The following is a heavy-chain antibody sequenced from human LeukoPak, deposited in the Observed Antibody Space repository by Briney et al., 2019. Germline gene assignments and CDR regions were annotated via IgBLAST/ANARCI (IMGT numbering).Heavy chain of an antibody. J-gene: IGHJ4*02. D-gene: IGHD6-19*01. CDR2: ISGSGGST. CDR1: GFTFSIYA. Sequence: PGGSLRLSCAASGFTFSIYAMSWVRQAPGKGLEWVSAISGSGGSTYYADSVKGRFTISRDNSKNTLYLQMNSLRAEDTAVYYCARDLIPGIAVAGTMSYWGQGTLVTVSS. CDR3: ARDLIPGIAVAGTMSY. V-gene: IGHV3-23*01.